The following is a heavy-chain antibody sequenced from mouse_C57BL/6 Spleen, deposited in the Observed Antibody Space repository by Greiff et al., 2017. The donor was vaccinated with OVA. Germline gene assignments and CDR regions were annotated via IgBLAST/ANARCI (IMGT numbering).Heavy chain of an antibody. CDR3: TTKDYAWFAY. D-gene: IGHD2-4*01. CDR2: IDPDNGDT. V-gene: IGHV14-4*01. CDR1: GFNIKDDY. Sequence: VQLQQSGAELVRPGASVKLSCTASGFNIKDDYMHWVKQRPEQGLEWIGWIDPDNGDTEYASKFQGKATITADTSSNTAYLQLSSLTSEDTAVYYCTTKDYAWFAYWGQGTLVTVSA. J-gene: IGHJ3*01.